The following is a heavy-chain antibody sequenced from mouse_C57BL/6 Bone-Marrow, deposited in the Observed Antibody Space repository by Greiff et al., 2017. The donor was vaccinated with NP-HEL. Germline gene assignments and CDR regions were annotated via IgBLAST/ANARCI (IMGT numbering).Heavy chain of an antibody. CDR3: ARGSY. CDR2: ISPRSGNT. J-gene: IGHJ2*01. Sequence: QVQLQQSGAELARPGASVKLSCKASGYTFTSYGISWVKQRTGQGLEWIGEISPRSGNTYYNEKFKGKATLTADKSSSTAYMELRSLTSEDAAVYVCARGSYWGQGTTLTVSS. CDR1: GYTFTSYG. V-gene: IGHV1-81*01.